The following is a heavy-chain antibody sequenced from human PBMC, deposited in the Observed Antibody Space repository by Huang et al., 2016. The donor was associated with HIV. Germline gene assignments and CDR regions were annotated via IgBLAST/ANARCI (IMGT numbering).Heavy chain of an antibody. V-gene: IGHV5-51*01. CDR3: ARRFSSSSGYFDY. D-gene: IGHD6-6*01. J-gene: IGHJ4*02. Sequence: VQLVQSGAEVKKPGESLKISCKGSGYSFSSYWIAWVRQMPGKGLGWMGIIFSDDSDTKYSPSYEGQFTISADKSIGTAYLQWSSLKASDTAMYYCARRFSSSSGYFDYWGQGSLVTVSS. CDR1: GYSFSSYW. CDR2: IFSDDSDT.